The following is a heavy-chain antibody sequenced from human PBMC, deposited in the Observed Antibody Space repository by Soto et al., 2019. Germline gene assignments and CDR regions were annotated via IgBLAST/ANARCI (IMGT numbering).Heavy chain of an antibody. CDR2: MNPNSGNT. V-gene: IGHV1-8*01. D-gene: IGHD3-3*01. CDR1: GYTFTSYD. Sequence: ASVKVSCKASGYTFTSYDINWVRQATGQGLEWMGWMNPNSGNTGYAQKFQGRVTMTRSTSISTAYMELSSLRSEDTAVYYCARGRVFGVVILNNWFDPWGQGTLVTGSS. J-gene: IGHJ5*02. CDR3: ARGRVFGVVILNNWFDP.